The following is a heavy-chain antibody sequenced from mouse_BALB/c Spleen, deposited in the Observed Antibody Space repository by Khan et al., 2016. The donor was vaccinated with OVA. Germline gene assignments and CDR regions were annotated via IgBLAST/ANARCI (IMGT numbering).Heavy chain of an antibody. CDR3: TRERNYAHWYFDV. CDR2: ISSGGTYT. Sequence: EVELVESGGGLVKPGGSLKLSCAASAFTFSSYTMSWVRQTPEKRLDWVATISSGGTYTYYPDSVKGRFTISRDNAKNTLYLQMSSLKSEDTAMYYCTRERNYAHWYFDVWGAGTTVTVSS. J-gene: IGHJ1*01. D-gene: IGHD2-1*01. V-gene: IGHV5-6-4*01. CDR1: AFTFSSYT.